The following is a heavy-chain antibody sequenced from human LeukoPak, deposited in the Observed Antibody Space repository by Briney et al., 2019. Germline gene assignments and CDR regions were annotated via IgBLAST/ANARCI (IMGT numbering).Heavy chain of an antibody. D-gene: IGHD2/OR15-2a*01. V-gene: IGHV3-23*01. CDR1: GFTFSNYA. J-gene: IGHJ4*02. Sequence: GGSLRLSCAASGFTFSNYAMSWVRQAPGKGLEWVAGISGTGGSTHYADSVKGRFTISRDNSKNTVYLQMRNLRVEHTAVYYCAKVVAGNIDYYFDYWSQGILVAVSS. CDR2: ISGTGGST. CDR3: AKVVAGNIDYYFDY.